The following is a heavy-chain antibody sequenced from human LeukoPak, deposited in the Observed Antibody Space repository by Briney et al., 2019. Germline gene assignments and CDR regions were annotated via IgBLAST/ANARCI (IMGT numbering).Heavy chain of an antibody. V-gene: IGHV4-34*01. CDR2: IYHSGST. J-gene: IGHJ6*03. Sequence: PSETLSLTCAVYGGSFSGYYWSWIRQPPGKGLEWIGSIYHSGSTYYNPSLKSRVTISVDTSKNQFSLKLSSVTAADTAVYYCARELTGAAGRGTYYYYYMDVWGKGTTVTVSS. CDR1: GGSFSGYY. D-gene: IGHD6-13*01. CDR3: ARELTGAAGRGTYYYYYMDV.